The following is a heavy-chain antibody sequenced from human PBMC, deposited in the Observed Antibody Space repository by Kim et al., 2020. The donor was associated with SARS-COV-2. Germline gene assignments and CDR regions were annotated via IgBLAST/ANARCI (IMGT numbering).Heavy chain of an antibody. CDR2: GNP. D-gene: IGHD5-12*01. V-gene: IGHV3-53*01. Sequence: GNPDYADSVEGRFTISRDNSKNTLYLQMNSLRAEDTAVYYCARDHLDGYNIWGQGTLVTVSS. J-gene: IGHJ4*02. CDR3: ARDHLDGYNI.